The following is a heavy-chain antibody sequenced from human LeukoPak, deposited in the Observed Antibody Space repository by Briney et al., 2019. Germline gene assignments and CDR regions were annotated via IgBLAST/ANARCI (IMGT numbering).Heavy chain of an antibody. J-gene: IGHJ4*02. CDR3: ARGGATYDFWSGPYFDY. Sequence: PSETLSLTCTVSGGSISSSSYYWGWIRQPPGKGLEWIGSIYYSGSTYYNPSLKSRVTISVDTSKNQFSLKLSSVTAADTAVYYCARGGATYDFWSGPYFDYWGQGTLVTVSS. D-gene: IGHD3-3*01. CDR2: IYYSGST. CDR1: GGSISSSSYY. V-gene: IGHV4-39*01.